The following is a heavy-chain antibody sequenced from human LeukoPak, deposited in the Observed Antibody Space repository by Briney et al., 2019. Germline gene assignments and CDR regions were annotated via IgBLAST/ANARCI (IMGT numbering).Heavy chain of an antibody. CDR1: GGSISNYY. CDR2: IFSTGNT. D-gene: IGHD4-23*01. V-gene: IGHV4-59*01. Sequence: SETLSLTCTVSGGSISNYYWSWSRQPPGKGLEWIGYIFSTGNTNYNPSLKSRVTISVDTSQNQFSLRLTSVTAADTAVYYCARDYGGSGAFDIWVQGTMVTVSS. J-gene: IGHJ3*02. CDR3: ARDYGGSGAFDI.